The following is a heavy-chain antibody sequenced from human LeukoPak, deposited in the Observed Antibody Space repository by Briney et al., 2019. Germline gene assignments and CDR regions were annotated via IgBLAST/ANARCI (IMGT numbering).Heavy chain of an antibody. J-gene: IGHJ4*02. V-gene: IGHV3-13*01. CDR1: GFTFSSYD. CDR3: ARGVYCSGGSCYPLIDY. Sequence: GGSLRLSCAASGFTFSSYDMHWVRQATGKGLEWVSAIGTAGDTYYPGSVKGRFTISRENAKNSLYLQMNSLRAGDTAVYYCARGVYCSGGSCYPLIDYWGQGTLVTVSS. D-gene: IGHD2-15*01. CDR2: IGTAGDT.